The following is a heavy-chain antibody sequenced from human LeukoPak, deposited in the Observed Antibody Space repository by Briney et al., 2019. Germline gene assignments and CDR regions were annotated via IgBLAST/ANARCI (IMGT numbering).Heavy chain of an antibody. Sequence: ASVKVSCKASGYTFTSYYMHWVRQAPGQGLEWMGTINPSGGSTSYAQKFQGRVTMTRYTSTSTVYMDLSSLRSEDTAVYYCARDSDYVWGSYRYFPIDYWGQGTLVTVSS. J-gene: IGHJ4*02. CDR3: ARDSDYVWGSYRYFPIDY. CDR2: INPSGGST. V-gene: IGHV1-46*01. CDR1: GYTFTSYY. D-gene: IGHD3-16*02.